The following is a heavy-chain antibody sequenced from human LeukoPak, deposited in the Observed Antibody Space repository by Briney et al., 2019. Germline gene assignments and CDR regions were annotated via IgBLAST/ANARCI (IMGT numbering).Heavy chain of an antibody. CDR3: ASGLRFLEWFDAFDI. V-gene: IGHV3-9*01. CDR2: ITWNRDKI. D-gene: IGHD3-3*01. CDR1: GFTFDDYA. J-gene: IGHJ3*02. Sequence: GGSLRLSCTVSGFTFDDYAMHWVRHTPGKGLEWVSGITWNRDKIGYGDSVKGRFTVSRDNAKNTLYLQMNSLRAEDTAVYYCASGLRFLEWFDAFDIWGQGTMVTVSS.